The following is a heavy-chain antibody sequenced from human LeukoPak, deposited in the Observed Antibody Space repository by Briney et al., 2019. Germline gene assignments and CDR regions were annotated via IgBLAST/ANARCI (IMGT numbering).Heavy chain of an antibody. V-gene: IGHV3-23*01. J-gene: IGHJ4*02. CDR1: GFTFSNYA. Sequence: AGGSLRLSCAASGFTFSNYAMAWVRQAPGKGLEWVSVVSGGGDSTYYADSVKGRFTISRDNSKSTLYLQMNSLRDEDTAVFYCAKDGLDGLGDHWGQGTLVTVSS. CDR3: AKDGLDGLGDH. D-gene: IGHD3/OR15-3a*01. CDR2: VSGGGDST.